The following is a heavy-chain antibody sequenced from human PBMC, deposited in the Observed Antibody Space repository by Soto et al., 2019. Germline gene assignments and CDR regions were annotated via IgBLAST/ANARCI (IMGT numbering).Heavy chain of an antibody. J-gene: IGHJ6*02. CDR1: GFTFRNYG. D-gene: IGHD3-10*01. CDR2: ISSSGSTI. V-gene: IGHV3-48*01. Sequence: GGSLRLSCAASGFTFRNYGMNWVRQAPGKGLEWVSYISSSGSTIYYADSVKGRFTISRDSSKNTFYLQLNSLRAEDTAMYYCTTSPRVGVWGQGTTVTVSS. CDR3: TTSPRVGV.